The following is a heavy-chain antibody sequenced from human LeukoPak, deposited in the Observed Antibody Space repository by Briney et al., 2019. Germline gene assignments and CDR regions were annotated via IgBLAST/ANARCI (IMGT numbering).Heavy chain of an antibody. D-gene: IGHD6-13*01. V-gene: IGHV3-23*01. CDR1: GFTFSNYA. CDR3: AKVLSAVGTGF. CDR2: ISGSGAST. Sequence: PGGSLRLSCAASGFTFSNYAMSWVRQAPGKGLEWVSSISGSGASTYYAHSVKGRFTIPRDNSKNTLYLQMNSLRAEDTAVYYCAKVLSAVGTGFWGQGTLVTVSS. J-gene: IGHJ4*02.